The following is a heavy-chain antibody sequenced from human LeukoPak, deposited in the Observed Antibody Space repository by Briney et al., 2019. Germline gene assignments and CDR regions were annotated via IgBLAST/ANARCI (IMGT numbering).Heavy chain of an antibody. J-gene: IGHJ4*02. CDR2: INPSGGTT. D-gene: IGHD5-18*01. CDR3: ARSPYTYGSLFYLDN. Sequence: ASVKVSCKASGYTFTHYYIHWVRQAPGPGLEWMGKINPSGGTTDYAQKFQGRVTLTRDTSTSTVYMELSSLRSEDTAVYYCARSPYTYGSLFYLDNWGQGTLVTVSS. CDR1: GYTFTHYY. V-gene: IGHV1-46*01.